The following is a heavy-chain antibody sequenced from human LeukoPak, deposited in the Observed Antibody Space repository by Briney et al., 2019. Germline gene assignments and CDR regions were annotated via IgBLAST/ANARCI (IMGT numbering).Heavy chain of an antibody. Sequence: GGSLRFFCAASGFTFSSYAMSWVRQAPGKGLEWVSAISGSGGSTYYADSVKGRFTISRDNSKNTLYLQMNSLRAEDTAVYYCAKDTNVLRFLEWFSDDAFDIWGQGTMVTVSS. V-gene: IGHV3-23*01. CDR1: GFTFSSYA. D-gene: IGHD3-3*01. J-gene: IGHJ3*02. CDR3: AKDTNVLRFLEWFSDDAFDI. CDR2: ISGSGGST.